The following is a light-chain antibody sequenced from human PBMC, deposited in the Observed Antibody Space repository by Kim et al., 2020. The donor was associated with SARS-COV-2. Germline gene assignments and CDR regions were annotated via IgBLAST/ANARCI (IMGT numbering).Light chain of an antibody. V-gene: IGLV3-19*01. CDR3: NSRDSSGNHYV. J-gene: IGLJ1*01. CDR1: SLRSFY. CDR2: GKN. Sequence: FGPTVRLTCQGDSLRSFYASWYQQKPGQAPVLVIYGKNNRPSGIPDRFSGSSSGNTASLTITGAQAEDEADYYCNSRDSSGNHYVFGTGTKVTVL.